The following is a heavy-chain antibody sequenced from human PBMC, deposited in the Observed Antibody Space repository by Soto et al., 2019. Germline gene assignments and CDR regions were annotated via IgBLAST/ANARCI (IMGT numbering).Heavy chain of an antibody. CDR1: GGSISSSSYY. Sequence: SQTLSLTCTVSGGSISSSSYYWGWIRQPPGKGLEWIGSIYYSGSTYYNPSLKSRVTISVDTSKNQFSLKLSSVTAADTAVYYCARHNPSDYGGNPDAFDIWGQGTMVTVSS. V-gene: IGHV4-39*01. D-gene: IGHD4-17*01. CDR2: IYYSGST. CDR3: ARHNPSDYGGNPDAFDI. J-gene: IGHJ3*02.